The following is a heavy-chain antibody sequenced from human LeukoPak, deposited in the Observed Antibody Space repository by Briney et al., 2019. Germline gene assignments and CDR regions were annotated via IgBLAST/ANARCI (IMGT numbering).Heavy chain of an antibody. J-gene: IGHJ6*03. V-gene: IGHV3-23*01. CDR3: AKVLSLISYMDV. D-gene: IGHD3-16*02. CDR1: GFTFSTYS. Sequence: PGGSLRLSCAASGFTFSTYSMSWVRQAPGKGLEWVSDISGSGGSTYYADSVKGRFTISRDNSKNTLYLQMNSLRAEDTAVYYCAKVLSLISYMDVWGKGTTVTVSS. CDR2: ISGSGGST.